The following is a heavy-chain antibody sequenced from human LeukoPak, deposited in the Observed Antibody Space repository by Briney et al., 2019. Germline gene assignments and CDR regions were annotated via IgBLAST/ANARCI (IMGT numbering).Heavy chain of an antibody. V-gene: IGHV7-4-1*02. CDR2: INTNTGNP. J-gene: IGHJ2*01. CDR1: GYTFTSYA. CDR3: ASYLRAPGLGYFDL. Sequence: ASVKVSCKASGYTFTSYAVNWVRQAPGQGLEWMGWINTNTGNPTYAQGFTGRFVFSLDTSVSTAYLQISSLKAEDTAVYYCASYLRAPGLGYFDLWGRGTLVTVSS.